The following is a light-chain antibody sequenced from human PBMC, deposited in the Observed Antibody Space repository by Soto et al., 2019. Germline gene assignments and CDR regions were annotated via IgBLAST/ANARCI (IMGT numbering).Light chain of an antibody. CDR2: DDS. CDR3: HVWDRSGDPPHVV. V-gene: IGLV3-21*02. J-gene: IGLJ2*01. CDR1: DIGSES. Sequence: SYELTQPPSVSVAPGQTARITCGGSDIGSESVHWYQQKPGQAPVLVVYDDSDRPSGIPERLSGSNSGDTATLTISRVEVGDEADYHCHVWDRSGDPPHVVFGGRTKDTVL.